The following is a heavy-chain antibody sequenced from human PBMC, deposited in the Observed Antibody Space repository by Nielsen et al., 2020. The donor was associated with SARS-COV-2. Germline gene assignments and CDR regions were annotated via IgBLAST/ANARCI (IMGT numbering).Heavy chain of an antibody. CDR3: AREGWATVTKYGMDV. CDR1: GFTFSDYY. D-gene: IGHD4-11*01. CDR2: ISSSGSTI. V-gene: IGHV3-11*04. Sequence: GGSLRLSCAASGFTFSDYYMSWIRQAPGKGLEWVSYISSSGSTIYYADSVEGRFTISRDNAKNSLYLQMNSLRAEDTAVYYCAREGWATVTKYGMDVWGQGTTVTVSS. J-gene: IGHJ6*02.